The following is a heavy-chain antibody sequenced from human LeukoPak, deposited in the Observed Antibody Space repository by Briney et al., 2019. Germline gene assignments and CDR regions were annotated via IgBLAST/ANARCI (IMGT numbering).Heavy chain of an antibody. D-gene: IGHD1-1*01. CDR1: GGSICSYY. V-gene: IGHV4-59*01. CDR2: IYYSGST. CDR3: ARGGSTGTNLNWVDP. Sequence: SETLSLTCTVSGGSICSYYWSWIRQPPGKGLEWIGYIYYSGSTNYNPSLKSRVAMSVDTSKNQFSLKLSSVTAADTAVYYCARGGSTGTNLNWVDPWGQGTLVTVSS. J-gene: IGHJ5*02.